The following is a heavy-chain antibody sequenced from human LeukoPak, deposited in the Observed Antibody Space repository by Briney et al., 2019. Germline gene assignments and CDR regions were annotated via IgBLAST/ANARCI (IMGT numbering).Heavy chain of an antibody. J-gene: IGHJ4*02. V-gene: IGHV3-53*01. CDR3: ARTHRNFMVFDY. D-gene: IGHD3-10*01. CDR1: GFTFSSYW. CDR2: IYSGGST. Sequence: GGSLRLSCAASGFTFSSYWMSWVRQAPGKGLEWVSVIYSGGSTYYADSVKGRFTISRDNSKNTLYLQMNSLRAEDTAVYYCARTHRNFMVFDYWGQGTLVTVSS.